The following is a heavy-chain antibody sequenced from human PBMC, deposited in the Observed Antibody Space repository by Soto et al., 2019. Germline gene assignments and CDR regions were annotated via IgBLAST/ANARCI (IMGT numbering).Heavy chain of an antibody. D-gene: IGHD3-22*01. CDR3: ARASYDSSTYYLDY. Sequence: QVQLQESGPGLVKPSQTLSLTCTVSGASISSGDYYWTWIRQPPGKGLEWIGSMYYSGNTYYNPSLKSLVTISVDPSNNQFSLKLSSVTAADTAVYYCARASYDSSTYYLDYWGQGTLVIVSS. V-gene: IGHV4-30-4*01. CDR1: GASISSGDYY. J-gene: IGHJ4*02. CDR2: MYYSGNT.